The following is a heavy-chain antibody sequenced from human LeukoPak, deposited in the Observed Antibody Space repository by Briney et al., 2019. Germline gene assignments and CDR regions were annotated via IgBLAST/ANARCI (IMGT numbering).Heavy chain of an antibody. CDR3: ARVWQWPENYYFDY. J-gene: IGHJ4*02. V-gene: IGHV3-30-3*01. CDR2: ISYDGSNK. CDR1: GFTFSSYA. D-gene: IGHD6-19*01. Sequence: GGSLRLSCAASGFTFSSYAMHWVRQAPGKGLEWVAVISYDGSNKYYADSVKGRFTISRDNSKNTLYLQMNSLRAEDTAVYYCARVWQWPENYYFDYWGQGTLVTVSS.